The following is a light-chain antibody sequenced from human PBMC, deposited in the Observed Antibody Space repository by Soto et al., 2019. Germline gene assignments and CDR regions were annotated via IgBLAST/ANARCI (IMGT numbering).Light chain of an antibody. CDR3: LLSFHGARRI. Sequence: QTVVTQEPSLTVSPGGTVTLTCGSSTGDVTSGRSPYWFQKKPGQAPRTLIYETTKKHSWTPARFSGSLLGGQAALTLSGAQPEDEADYFCLLSFHGARRIFGGGTKLTVL. CDR1: TGDVTSGRS. J-gene: IGLJ2*01. V-gene: IGLV7-46*01. CDR2: ETT.